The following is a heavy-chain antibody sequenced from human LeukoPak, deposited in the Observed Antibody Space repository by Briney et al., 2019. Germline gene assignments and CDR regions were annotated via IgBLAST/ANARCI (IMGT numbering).Heavy chain of an antibody. Sequence: ASVKVSCKASGYTFTGYYMHWVRQAPGQGLEWMGWISPNSGGTNYAQKFQGRVTMTRDTSISTAYMELSRLRSDDTAVYYCARDSIAAAGSYNWFDPWGQGTPVAVSS. CDR1: GYTFTGYY. V-gene: IGHV1-2*02. J-gene: IGHJ5*02. CDR2: ISPNSGGT. CDR3: ARDSIAAAGSYNWFDP. D-gene: IGHD6-13*01.